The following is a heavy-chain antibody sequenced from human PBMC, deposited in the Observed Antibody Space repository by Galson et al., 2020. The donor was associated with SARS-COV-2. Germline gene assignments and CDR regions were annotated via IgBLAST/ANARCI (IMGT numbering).Heavy chain of an antibody. CDR3: ARGGYYEGWGAFDI. D-gene: IGHD3-22*01. Sequence: SETLSLTCTVSGGSISSYYWSWIRQPPGKGLEWIGYIYYSGSTNYNPSLQSRVTISVDTSKNQFSLKLSSVTAADTAVYYCARGGYYEGWGAFDIWGQGTMVTVSS. CDR1: GGSISSYY. J-gene: IGHJ3*02. CDR2: IYYSGST. V-gene: IGHV4-59*01.